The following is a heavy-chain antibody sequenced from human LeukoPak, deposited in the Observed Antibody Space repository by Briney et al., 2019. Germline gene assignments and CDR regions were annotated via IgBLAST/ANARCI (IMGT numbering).Heavy chain of an antibody. V-gene: IGHV3-23*01. CDR1: GFTFSSYA. D-gene: IGHD4-17*01. CDR3: AKVYGDYPGKFDY. CDR2: ISGSGGST. J-gene: IGHJ4*02. Sequence: GVSLRLSCTASGFTFSSYAMSWVRQAPGRGLEWVSAISGSGGSTYYADCVKGRFTISRDNSKNTLYLQMNSLRAEDTAVYYCAKVYGDYPGKFDYWGQGTLVTVSS.